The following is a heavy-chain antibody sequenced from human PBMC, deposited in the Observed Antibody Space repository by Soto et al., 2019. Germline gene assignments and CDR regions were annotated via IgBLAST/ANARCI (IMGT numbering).Heavy chain of an antibody. CDR3: ARSSRADFDY. CDR1: GLTFGSYW. J-gene: IGHJ4*02. Sequence: GGSLRLSCAASGLTFGSYWMHWVRQAPGKGPVWVSRISGDGRGTVYADSVKGRFTISRDNVKNTLYLQMNSLRAEDTALYYCARSSRADFDYWGQGALVTVSS. CDR2: ISGDGRGT. V-gene: IGHV3-74*01.